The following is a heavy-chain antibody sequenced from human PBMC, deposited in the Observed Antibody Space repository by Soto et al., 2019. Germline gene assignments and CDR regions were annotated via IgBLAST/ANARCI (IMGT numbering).Heavy chain of an antibody. CDR3: AREKSYGMDV. J-gene: IGHJ6*02. CDR2: MNPNSGNT. Sequence: QVQLVQFGAEVKKAGASVKVSCKASGYTLTSYDINWVRQATGQGLEWMGWMNPNSGNTAYAQKFQGRVTMTRNTSISTAYLELSSLRSEDTAVYYYAREKSYGMDVWGQGTTVTVSS. CDR1: GYTLTSYD. V-gene: IGHV1-8*01.